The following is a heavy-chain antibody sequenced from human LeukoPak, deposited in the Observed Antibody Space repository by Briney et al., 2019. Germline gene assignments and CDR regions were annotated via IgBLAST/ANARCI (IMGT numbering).Heavy chain of an antibody. J-gene: IGHJ4*02. D-gene: IGHD3-3*01. CDR2: IWFDGSVK. CDR3: AKDTAIQFLEPAF. CDR1: GFTFNTHG. V-gene: IGHV3-33*06. Sequence: GRSLRLSCAASGFTFNTHGMHWVRQAPGKGLEWLAAIWFDGSVKHYSDAVKGRFIISRDNSVNTLYLQMNSLRAEDTATYYCAKDTAIQFLEPAFWGQGTLVTVSS.